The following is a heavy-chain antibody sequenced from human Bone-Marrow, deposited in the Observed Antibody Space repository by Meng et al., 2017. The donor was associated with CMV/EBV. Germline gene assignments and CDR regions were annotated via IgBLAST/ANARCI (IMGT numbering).Heavy chain of an antibody. CDR1: GYTFTAHY. D-gene: IGHD1-26*01. V-gene: IGHV1-18*04. Sequence: ASVKVSCKASGYTFTAHYFHWVRQAPGQGLEWMGWISAYNGNTNYAQKLQGRVTMTTDTSTSTAYMELRSLRSDDTAVYYCARGRLVGACDYWGQGTMVTFSS. CDR3: ARGRLVGACDY. CDR2: ISAYNGNT. J-gene: IGHJ4*02.